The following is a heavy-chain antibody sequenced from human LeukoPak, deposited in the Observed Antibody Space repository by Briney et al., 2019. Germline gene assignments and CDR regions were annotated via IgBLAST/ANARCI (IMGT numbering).Heavy chain of an antibody. CDR3: ARDLAQDYGMDV. CDR2: INPGGGST. Sequence: ASVKVSCKASGYTFSSYYMHWVRQAPGQGLEWMGVINPGGGSTSYAQKFQGRVTMTRDTSTSTVYMELSSLRSEDTAVYYCARDLAQDYGMDVWGQGTTVTVSS. CDR1: GYTFSSYY. V-gene: IGHV1-46*01. J-gene: IGHJ6*02.